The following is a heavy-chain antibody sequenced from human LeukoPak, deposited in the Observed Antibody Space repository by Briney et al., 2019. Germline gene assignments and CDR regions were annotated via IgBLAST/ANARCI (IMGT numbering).Heavy chain of an antibody. CDR1: GFTVSSNY. V-gene: IGHV3-66*01. Sequence: GGSLRLSCAASGFTVSSNYMSWVRQAPGKGLEWVSVIYTGGNTDYADSVKGRFTISRDNSKNTLYLQMNSLRAEDTAVYYCARSGNWNWFDYWGQGTLVTVSS. J-gene: IGHJ4*02. CDR2: IYTGGNT. D-gene: IGHD1-7*01. CDR3: ARSGNWNWFDY.